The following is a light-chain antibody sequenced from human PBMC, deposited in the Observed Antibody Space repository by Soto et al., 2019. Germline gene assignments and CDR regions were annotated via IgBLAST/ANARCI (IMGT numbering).Light chain of an antibody. V-gene: IGKV1-27*01. Sequence: DIQMTQSPSSLSASVGDRVTITCRASQGIVQYLAWYQQKPGKAPKLLIYATSTLQPGVPSRFSGSGSGTDFTLNINSLQPEDVATYYCQRYNNGRTFGQGTKVEIK. CDR3: QRYNNGRT. J-gene: IGKJ1*01. CDR2: ATS. CDR1: QGIVQY.